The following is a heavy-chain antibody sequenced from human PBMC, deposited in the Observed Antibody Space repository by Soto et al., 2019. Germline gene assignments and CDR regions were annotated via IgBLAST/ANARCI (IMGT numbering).Heavy chain of an antibody. Sequence: SETLSLTCPVSGGSINNYYWSWLRQPPGRGLEWIGYIFYSGSANYNPSLKSRVTISVDTSKNQFSLKLSSVTAADTAVYYCARASMGATPFDYWGQGTLVTVSS. CDR2: IFYSGSA. V-gene: IGHV4-59*01. CDR1: GGSINNYY. CDR3: ARASMGATPFDY. J-gene: IGHJ4*02. D-gene: IGHD1-26*01.